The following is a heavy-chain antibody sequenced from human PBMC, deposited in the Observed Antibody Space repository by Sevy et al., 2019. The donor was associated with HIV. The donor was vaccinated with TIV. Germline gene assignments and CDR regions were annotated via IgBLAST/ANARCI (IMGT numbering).Heavy chain of an antibody. CDR2: INTRSNYI. CDR3: ARDPGDYYYYYFLDV. Sequence: GGSLRLSCAASGFPFSDYVMNWVRQAPGKGLEWVSSINTRSNYIDYAYSVKGRFTVSRDNGKNSLYLQMNSLRADDTAVYYCARDPGDYYYYYFLDVWGKGTTVTVSS. V-gene: IGHV3-21*01. D-gene: IGHD3-16*01. J-gene: IGHJ6*03. CDR1: GFPFSDYV.